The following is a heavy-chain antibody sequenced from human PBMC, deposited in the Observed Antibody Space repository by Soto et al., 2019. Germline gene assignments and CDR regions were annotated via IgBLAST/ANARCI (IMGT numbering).Heavy chain of an antibody. CDR2: ISYDGSNK. J-gene: IGHJ3*02. V-gene: IGHV3-30-3*01. D-gene: IGHD3-16*02. CDR3: ARSYDYVWGSYRRPYDAFDI. Sequence: GGSLRLSCAASGFTFSSYAMHWVRQAPGKGLEWVAVISYDGSNKYYADSVKGRFTISRDNSKNTLYLQMNSLRAEDTAVYYCARSYDYVWGSYRRPYDAFDIWGQGTMVTVSS. CDR1: GFTFSSYA.